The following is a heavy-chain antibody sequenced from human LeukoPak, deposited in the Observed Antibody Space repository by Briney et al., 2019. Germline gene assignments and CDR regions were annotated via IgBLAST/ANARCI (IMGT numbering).Heavy chain of an antibody. CDR1: GGSISSSSYY. J-gene: IGHJ6*02. Sequence: PSETLSLTCTVSGGSISSSSYYWDWIRQPPGKGLGWIGSIYYSGTTYYNPSLKSRVAISVDTSKNQFSLKLGSVTAADTAMYYCARRRRYCSSTSCYYYYGMDVWGQGTTVTVSS. D-gene: IGHD2-2*01. CDR3: ARRRRYCSSTSCYYYYGMDV. V-gene: IGHV4-39*01. CDR2: IYYSGTT.